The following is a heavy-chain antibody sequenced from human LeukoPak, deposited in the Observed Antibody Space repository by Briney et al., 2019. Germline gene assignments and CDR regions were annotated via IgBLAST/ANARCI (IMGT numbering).Heavy chain of an antibody. CDR1: GFTFSSYA. D-gene: IGHD3-9*01. V-gene: IGHV3-30*01. Sequence: GGSLRLSCAASGFTFSSYAMHWARQAPGKGLEWVAVISYDGSNKYYADSVKGRFTISRDNSKNTLYLQMNSLRAEDTAVYYCARDTQDILTGRGAFDIWGQGTMVTVSS. CDR2: ISYDGSNK. CDR3: ARDTQDILTGRGAFDI. J-gene: IGHJ3*02.